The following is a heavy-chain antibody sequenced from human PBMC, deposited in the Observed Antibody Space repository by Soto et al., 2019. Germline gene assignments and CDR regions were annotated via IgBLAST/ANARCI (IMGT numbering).Heavy chain of an antibody. J-gene: IGHJ6*02. CDR1: GYTFTSYG. CDR2: ISAYNGNT. Sequence: ASVKVSCKASGYTFTSYGISWVRQAPGQGLEWMGWISAYNGNTNYAQKLQGRVTMTTDTSTSTAYMELRSLRSDDTAVYYCAVVTPTYYYYYGMDVWGQGTTVTV. CDR3: AVVTPTYYYYYGMDV. D-gene: IGHD3-22*01. V-gene: IGHV1-18*01.